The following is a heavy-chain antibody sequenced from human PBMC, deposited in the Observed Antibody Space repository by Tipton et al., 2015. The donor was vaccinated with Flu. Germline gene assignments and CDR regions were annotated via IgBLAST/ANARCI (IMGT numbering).Heavy chain of an antibody. V-gene: IGHV6-1*01. J-gene: IGHJ4*02. CDR1: GDSISNNSPA. CDR2: TYYRSNWYN. CDR3: AREAGGSGHLDY. Sequence: GLVKPSQTLSLTCAISGDSISNNSPAWNWIRQSPSRGLEWLGRTYYRSNWYNDYALFVRSRITINPDTSKNQFSLLLISVTPEDTAVYFCAREAGGSGHLDYWGQGTLVTVSS. D-gene: IGHD2-15*01.